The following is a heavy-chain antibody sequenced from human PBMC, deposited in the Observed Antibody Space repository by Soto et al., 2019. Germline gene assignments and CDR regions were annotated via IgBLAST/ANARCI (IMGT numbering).Heavy chain of an antibody. Sequence: EVQLVESGGGLVQPGRSLRLSCAASGFTFDDYAMHWVRQAPGKGLEWVSGISWNSGSIGYADSVKGRFTISRDNAKNSLYLQMNSLRAEDTALYYCAKDIHPITIFGGVDWGQGTLVTVSS. J-gene: IGHJ4*02. V-gene: IGHV3-9*01. CDR1: GFTFDDYA. D-gene: IGHD3-3*01. CDR2: ISWNSGSI. CDR3: AKDIHPITIFGGVD.